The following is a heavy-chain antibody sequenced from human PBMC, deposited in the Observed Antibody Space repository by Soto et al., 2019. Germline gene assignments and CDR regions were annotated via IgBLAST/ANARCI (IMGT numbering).Heavy chain of an antibody. V-gene: IGHV3-74*03. Sequence: EVQLVESGGGLVQPGESLRLSCAASGLTFRSYWMHWVRQAPGKGLVWVSRINTDGSVAMYVDSVKGRFTISRDNAKNTLYLHMNMLRAEDTAVYYCVRDMQLWRPASWGQGALVTVSS. CDR1: GLTFRSYW. CDR3: VRDMQLWRPAS. CDR2: INTDGSVA. D-gene: IGHD2-21*01. J-gene: IGHJ5*02.